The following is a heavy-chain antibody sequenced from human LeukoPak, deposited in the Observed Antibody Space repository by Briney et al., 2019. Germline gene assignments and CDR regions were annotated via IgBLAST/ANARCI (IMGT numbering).Heavy chain of an antibody. V-gene: IGHV3-23*01. CDR2: ISASGGST. J-gene: IGHJ4*02. Sequence: PGGSLRLSCAASGFTFSSYAMSWVRQAPGKGLEWVSGISASGGSTYYADSVKGRLTISRDNSKNTLYLQMNSLRAEDTAVYYCAKDGVLLWFGEGGQGTLVTVSS. CDR3: AKDGVLLWFGE. D-gene: IGHD3-10*01. CDR1: GFTFSSYA.